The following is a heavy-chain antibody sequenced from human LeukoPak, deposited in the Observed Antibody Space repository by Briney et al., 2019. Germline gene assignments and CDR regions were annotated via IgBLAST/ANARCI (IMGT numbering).Heavy chain of an antibody. CDR1: GYSIRSGYY. J-gene: IGHJ4*02. CDR2: IYHSGST. D-gene: IGHD2-21*01. CDR3: ARYPVVIAGGDY. V-gene: IGHV4-38-2*02. Sequence: SETLSLTCTVSGYSIRSGYYWGWIRQPPGKGLEWIGSIYHSGSTYYNPSLKSRVTISVDTSKNQFSLKLSSVTAADTAVYYCARYPVVIAGGDYWGQGTLVTVSS.